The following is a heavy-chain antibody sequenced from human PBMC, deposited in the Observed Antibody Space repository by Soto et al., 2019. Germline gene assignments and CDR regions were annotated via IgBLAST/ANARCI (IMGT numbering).Heavy chain of an antibody. J-gene: IGHJ4*02. V-gene: IGHV3-30-3*01. CDR2: ISYDGNNK. Sequence: QVQLVESGGGVVKPGRSLRLSCAASGFTYSTYTMHWVRQAPGKGLEWVAVISYDGNNKFYADSVKGRFTISRDSTKKTLYLQMNSLSPADTAMYYCARDGVSSTELTCNYGSYVDCWGQGALVAVSS. D-gene: IGHD3-10*01. CDR3: ARDGVSSTELTCNYGSYVDC. CDR1: GFTYSTYT.